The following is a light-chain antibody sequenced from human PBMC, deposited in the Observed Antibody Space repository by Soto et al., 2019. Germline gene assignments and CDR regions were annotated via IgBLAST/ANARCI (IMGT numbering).Light chain of an antibody. CDR2: DAS. CDR3: QQYDNIPRT. CDR1: QDINKY. J-gene: IGKJ1*01. Sequence: DIQMTQSPSSLSASVGDRVTITCQASQDINKYLNWYQQKPGKAPKLLVYDASNLETGVPSRFSGSGSGTEFTFTISSLQPEDIATYYYQQYDNIPRTFGQGTKVEIK. V-gene: IGKV1-33*01.